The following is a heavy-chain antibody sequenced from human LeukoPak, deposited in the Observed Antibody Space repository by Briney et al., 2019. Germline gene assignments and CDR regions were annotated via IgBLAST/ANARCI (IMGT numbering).Heavy chain of an antibody. Sequence: SETLSLTCTVSGGSISSYYWSWIRQPAGKGLEWIGRIYTSGSTNYNPSLKSRVTMSVDTSKNQFSLKLSSVTAADTAVYYCAREASYYDSSGYSPCDYWGQGTLVTVSS. CDR2: IYTSGST. D-gene: IGHD3-22*01. CDR3: AREASYYDSSGYSPCDY. J-gene: IGHJ4*02. CDR1: GGSISSYY. V-gene: IGHV4-4*07.